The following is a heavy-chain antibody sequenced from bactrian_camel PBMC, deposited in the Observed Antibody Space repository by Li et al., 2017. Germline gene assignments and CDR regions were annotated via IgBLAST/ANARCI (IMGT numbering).Heavy chain of an antibody. Sequence: HVQLVESGGGSVQAGGSLRLSCAASGPAYRNDYCMAWFRQAPGKQRERVASIKRVGTTMYADSEKGRFTISKDSAKNTLYLQMDSLKPEDTAMYYCALYDSFFVCPLDHQSYTYWGQGTQVTVS. J-gene: IGHJ4*01. D-gene: IGHD2*01. CDR2: IKRVGTT. CDR1: GPAYRNDY. CDR3: ALYDSFFVCPLDHQSYTY. V-gene: IGHV3S53*01.